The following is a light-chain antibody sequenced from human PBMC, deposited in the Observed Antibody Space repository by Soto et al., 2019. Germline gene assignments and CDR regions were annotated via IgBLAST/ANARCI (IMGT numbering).Light chain of an antibody. Sequence: QAALTPPAAVSGSPGLTFTIPCTGHSRDIGAYNYVSWFQQYPGKAPKLIISEVSNRPSGVSNRFSGSKSGTAASLTISGLQTEDEADYFCFSFTTKWTHVFGPGTKVTVL. CDR1: SRDIGAYNY. J-gene: IGLJ1*01. CDR3: FSFTTKWTHV. V-gene: IGLV2-14*01. CDR2: EVS.